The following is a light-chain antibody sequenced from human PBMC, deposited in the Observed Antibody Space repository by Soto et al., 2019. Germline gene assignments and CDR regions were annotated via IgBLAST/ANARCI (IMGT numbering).Light chain of an antibody. CDR1: SSNIESNT. V-gene: IGLV1-44*01. CDR2: SNY. Sequence: QSVLTQPPSASGTPGQRVTISCSGSSSNIESNTVTWYQQLPGTAPKLVIYSNYDRPSGVPDRFSGSTSGTSASLVIRGLQSEDEADYYCQSYDSSLSVVVFGGGTKLTVL. CDR3: QSYDSSLSVVV. J-gene: IGLJ2*01.